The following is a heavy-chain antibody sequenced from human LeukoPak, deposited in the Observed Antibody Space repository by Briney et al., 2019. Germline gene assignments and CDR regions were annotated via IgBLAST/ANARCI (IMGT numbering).Heavy chain of an antibody. Sequence: GRSLRLSCAASGFTFSSYGMHWVRQAPGKGLEWVAVIWYDGSNKYYADSVKGRFTISRDNSKNTLYLQMNSLRTEDTAVYYCARHTNYYDSSGYFDYWGQGTLDTVSS. CDR2: IWYDGSNK. V-gene: IGHV3-33*01. CDR3: ARHTNYYDSSGYFDY. CDR1: GFTFSSYG. D-gene: IGHD3-22*01. J-gene: IGHJ4*02.